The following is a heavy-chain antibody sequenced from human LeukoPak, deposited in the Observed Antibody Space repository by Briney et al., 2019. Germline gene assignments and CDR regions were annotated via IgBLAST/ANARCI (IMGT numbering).Heavy chain of an antibody. CDR2: ISSSSSYI. CDR3: ARERGVEGYFDY. V-gene: IGHV3-21*01. J-gene: IGHJ4*02. D-gene: IGHD3-16*01. Sequence: PGGSLRLSCAASGFTFSSYSMNWVRQAPGKGLEWVSSISSSSSYIYYADSVKGRFTISRDNAKNSLYLQMDSLRAEDTAVYYCARERGVEGYFDYWGQGTLVIVSS. CDR1: GFTFSSYS.